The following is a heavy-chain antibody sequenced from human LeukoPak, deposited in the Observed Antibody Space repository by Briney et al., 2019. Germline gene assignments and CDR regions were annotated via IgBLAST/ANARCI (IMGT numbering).Heavy chain of an antibody. CDR1: GFTVSSIY. V-gene: IGHV3-53*01. CDR2: IYTDGTT. J-gene: IGHJ6*02. CDR3: ARDAVDTANAV. D-gene: IGHD5-18*01. Sequence: GGSLRLSCAVSGFTVSSIYMSWVRQAPGKGLEWVSLIYTDGTTYYSESVKGRFTISRDNAKNTLYLQMNSLRAEDTAVYYCARDAVDTANAVWGQGTTVTVSS.